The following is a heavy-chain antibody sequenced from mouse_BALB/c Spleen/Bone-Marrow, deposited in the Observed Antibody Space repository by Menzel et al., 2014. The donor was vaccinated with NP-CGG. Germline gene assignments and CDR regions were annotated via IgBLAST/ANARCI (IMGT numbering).Heavy chain of an antibody. CDR3: ASLTGTFDH. J-gene: IGHJ2*01. V-gene: IGHV14-3*02. CDR2: IDPASGNI. Sequence: EVQLQQSGTDLVKPGASVKLSCTASGFNIKDTYMHWVKQRPEQGLDWIGRIDPASGNIQYDPKFQGRAAITADTSSNTAYLQLSSLTSEDTAVYYCASLTGTFDHRGQGTPLTVSS. CDR1: GFNIKDTY. D-gene: IGHD4-1*01.